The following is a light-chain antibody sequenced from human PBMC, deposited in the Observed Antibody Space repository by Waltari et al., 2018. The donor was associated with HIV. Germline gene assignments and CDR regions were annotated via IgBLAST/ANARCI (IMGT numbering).Light chain of an antibody. CDR1: QSLLHSNGYNY. V-gene: IGKV2-28*01. Sequence: DIVMTQSPLSLPVTPGEPASISCRSSQSLLHSNGYNYLDWYLQKPGQSPQLLIYLGSNRASGVPDRCSGSGSGTDFTLKSSRVEAEDVGGYCCMQALQTPLTFGGGTKVEIK. CDR3: MQALQTPLT. CDR2: LGS. J-gene: IGKJ4*01.